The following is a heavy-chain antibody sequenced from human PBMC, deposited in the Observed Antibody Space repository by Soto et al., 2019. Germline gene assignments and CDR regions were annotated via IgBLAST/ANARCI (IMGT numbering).Heavy chain of an antibody. D-gene: IGHD3-10*01. CDR2: IDGSGTTK. CDR1: GFTFNDFE. Sequence: PGGSLRLSCGVSGFTFNDFEMNWVRQAPGKGLEWLAYIDGSGTTKKYADSVRGRFTISRDNPNNSLFLQMSSLSAADTDIYYCARGVGRFNYWGQGTLVSVSS. CDR3: ARGVGRFNY. J-gene: IGHJ4*02. V-gene: IGHV3-48*03.